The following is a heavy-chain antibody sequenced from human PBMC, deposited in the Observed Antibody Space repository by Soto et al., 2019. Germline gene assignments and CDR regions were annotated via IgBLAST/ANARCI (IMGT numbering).Heavy chain of an antibody. Sequence: QVQLVESGGGVVQPGRSLRLSCAASGFTFSSYGMHWVRQAPGKGLEWVAVISYDGSNKYYADSVKGRFTISRDNSKNALYLQMNSLRAEDTAVYYCAKDRGPSTDAFDSWGQGTMVTVSS. J-gene: IGHJ3*02. D-gene: IGHD2-2*01. CDR3: AKDRGPSTDAFDS. V-gene: IGHV3-30*18. CDR1: GFTFSSYG. CDR2: ISYDGSNK.